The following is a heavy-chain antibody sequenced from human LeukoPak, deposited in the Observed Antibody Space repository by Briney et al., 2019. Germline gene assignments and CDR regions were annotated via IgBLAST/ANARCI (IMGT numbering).Heavy chain of an antibody. CDR2: INPNSGDT. Sequence: ASVKVSCKASGYTFTGYHMRWVRQAPGQGLEWMGRINPNSGDTNYAQKFQGRVTMTRDTSINTAYVELSRLRSDDTAVYYCARDYCSSTSCLFDYWGQGTLVTVSS. CDR3: ARDYCSSTSCLFDY. J-gene: IGHJ4*02. D-gene: IGHD2-2*01. V-gene: IGHV1-2*06. CDR1: GYTFTGYH.